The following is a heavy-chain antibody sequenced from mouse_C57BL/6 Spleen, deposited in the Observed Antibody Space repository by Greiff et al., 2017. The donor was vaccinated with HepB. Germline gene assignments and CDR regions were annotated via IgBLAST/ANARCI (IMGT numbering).Heavy chain of an antibody. J-gene: IGHJ3*01. CDR3: ARSDSGNYGAY. CDR1: GFSLSTSGMG. Sequence: QVTLKVSGPGILQSSQTLSLTCSFSGFSLSTSGMGVSWIRQPSGKGLEWLAHIYWDDDKRYNPFLKSRLTISKDTSRKQGFHKLTSVDTADTATYYGARSDSGNYGAYWGQGTLVTVSA. V-gene: IGHV8-12*01. D-gene: IGHD2-1*01. CDR2: IYWDDDK.